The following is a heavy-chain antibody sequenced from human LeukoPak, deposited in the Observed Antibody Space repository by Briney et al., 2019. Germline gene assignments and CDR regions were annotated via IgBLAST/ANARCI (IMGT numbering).Heavy chain of an antibody. Sequence: ASVKVSCKASGYTFTGYYMHWVRQAPGQGLEWMGWINPNSGGTNYAQKFQGRVTMTRDTSISTAYMELSRLRSDDTAVYYCAKVPAAIHRYNGFDPWGQGTLVTVSS. D-gene: IGHD2-2*01. J-gene: IGHJ5*02. CDR2: INPNSGGT. CDR1: GYTFTGYY. CDR3: AKVPAAIHRYNGFDP. V-gene: IGHV1-2*02.